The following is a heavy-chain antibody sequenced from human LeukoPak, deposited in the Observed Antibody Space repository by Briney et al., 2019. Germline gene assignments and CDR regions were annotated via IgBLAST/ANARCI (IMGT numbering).Heavy chain of an antibody. CDR1: GFAFSDYY. D-gene: IGHD6-19*01. J-gene: IGHJ4*02. Sequence: GGPLRLSCAASGFAFSDYYMNWIRQAPGKGLEWVSYISSSSSYTNYADSVKGRSTISRDNAKKSLYLQMNSLRAEDTAVYYCARILAVASFHPFDYWGQGTLVTVSS. V-gene: IGHV3-11*03. CDR2: ISSSSSYT. CDR3: ARILAVASFHPFDY.